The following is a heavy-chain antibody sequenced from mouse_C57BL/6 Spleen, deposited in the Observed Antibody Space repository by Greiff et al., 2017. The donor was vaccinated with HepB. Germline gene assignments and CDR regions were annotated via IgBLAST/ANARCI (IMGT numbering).Heavy chain of an antibody. V-gene: IGHV3-6*01. CDR1: GYSITSGYY. CDR3: ARETGGYY. J-gene: IGHJ2*01. Sequence: EVQVVESGPGLVKPSQSLSLTCSVTGYSITSGYYWNWIRQFPGNKLEWMGYISYDGSNNYNPSLKNRISITRDTSKNQFFLKLNSVTTEDTATYYCARETGGYYWGQGTTLTVSS. D-gene: IGHD4-1*01. CDR2: ISYDGSN.